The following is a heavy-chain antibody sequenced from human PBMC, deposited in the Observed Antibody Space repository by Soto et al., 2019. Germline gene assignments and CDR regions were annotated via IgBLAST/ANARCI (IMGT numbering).Heavy chain of an antibody. CDR3: ARGREWEPNAVSFDY. CDR2: IYYSGST. Sequence: SETLSLTCTVSGGSISSGGYYWSWIRQHPGKGLEWIGYIYYSGSTYYNPSLKSRVTISVDTSKNQFSLKLSSVTAADTAVYYCARGREWEPNAVSFDYWGQGTLVTVSS. J-gene: IGHJ4*02. V-gene: IGHV4-31*03. CDR1: GGSISSGGYY. D-gene: IGHD1-26*01.